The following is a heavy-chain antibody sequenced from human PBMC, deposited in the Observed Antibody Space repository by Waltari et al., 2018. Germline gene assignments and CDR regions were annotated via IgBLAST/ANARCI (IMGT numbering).Heavy chain of an antibody. D-gene: IGHD6-6*01. CDR1: GFTFSSYW. CDR2: IKQDGSEK. Sequence: EVQLVESGGGLVQPGGSLRLSCAASGFTFSSYWMSWVRQARGKGLEWVANIKQDGSEKYYVDSVKGRFTISRDNAKNSLYLQMNSLRAEDTAVYYCARDSSSDYYYYYMDVWGKGTTVTVSS. V-gene: IGHV3-7*01. CDR3: ARDSSSDYYYYYMDV. J-gene: IGHJ6*03.